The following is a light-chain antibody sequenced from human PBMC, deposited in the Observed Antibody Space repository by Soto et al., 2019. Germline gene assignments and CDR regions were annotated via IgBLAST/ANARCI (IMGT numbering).Light chain of an antibody. Sequence: DIVMTQSPDSLAVSLGERATLDCKSSQTVLNSSNNKTYLAWYRQRPGQPPTLLINWASTRQSGVPARFRGSGSGTEFTLTITDLQAEDLAVYYCQQFHTIPCTFGQGTKVEIK. CDR2: WAS. V-gene: IGKV4-1*01. J-gene: IGKJ1*01. CDR3: QQFHTIPCT. CDR1: QTVLNSSNNKTY.